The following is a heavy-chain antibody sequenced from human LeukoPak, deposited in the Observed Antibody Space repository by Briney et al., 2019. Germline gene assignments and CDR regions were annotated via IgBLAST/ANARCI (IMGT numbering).Heavy chain of an antibody. J-gene: IGHJ4*02. Sequence: GASVKVSCKASGYTFTSYYMHWVRQAPGQGLEWMGIINPSGGSTSYAQKFQGRVTMTRDTSISTAYMELSRLRSDDTAVYYCARDLRDLEDYYDSSGDPSFDYWGQGTLVTVSS. CDR3: ARDLRDLEDYYDSSGDPSFDY. V-gene: IGHV1-46*01. CDR1: GYTFTSYY. D-gene: IGHD3-22*01. CDR2: INPSGGST.